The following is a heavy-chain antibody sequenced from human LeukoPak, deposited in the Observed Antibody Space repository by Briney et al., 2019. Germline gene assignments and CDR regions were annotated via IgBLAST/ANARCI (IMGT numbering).Heavy chain of an antibody. CDR3: ARKFCSSTTCDVAFDI. Sequence: GESLKISCKGSGYTFTNYWIGWVRQMPGKVLEYMGLIYPRDSDTRYSPSFEGQVTISADKSISTAYLQWSSLKASDTAMYFCARKFCSSTTCDVAFDIWGQGTMVTVSS. D-gene: IGHD2-2*01. CDR2: IYPRDSDT. CDR1: GYTFTNYW. V-gene: IGHV5-51*01. J-gene: IGHJ3*02.